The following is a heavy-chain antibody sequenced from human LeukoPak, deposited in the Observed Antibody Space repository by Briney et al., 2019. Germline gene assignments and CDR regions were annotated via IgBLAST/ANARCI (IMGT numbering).Heavy chain of an antibody. CDR1: GFSLSTSGMC. CDR3: ARTLYDSSGYYCDY. V-gene: IGHV2-70*01. D-gene: IGHD3-22*01. CDR2: IDWDDDK. J-gene: IGHJ4*02. Sequence: SGPTLVNPTQTLTLTCTFSGFSLSTSGMCVSWIRQPPAEAREWLALIDWDDDKYYSASLKTRLTISKDTSKNQVVLTMTNMVPVDTATYYCARTLYDSSGYYCDYWGQGTLVTVSS.